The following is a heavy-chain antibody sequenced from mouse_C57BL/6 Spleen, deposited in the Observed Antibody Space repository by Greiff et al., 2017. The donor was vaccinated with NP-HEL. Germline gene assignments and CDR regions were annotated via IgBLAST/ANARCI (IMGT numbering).Heavy chain of an antibody. J-gene: IGHJ1*03. Sequence: QVQLKQSGAELVKPGASVKISCKASGYAFSSYWMNWVKQRPGKGLEWIGQIYPGDGDTNYNGKFKGKATLTADKSSSTAYMQLSSLTSEDSAVYFCARSITTVAGWYFDVWGTGTTVTVSS. CDR2: IYPGDGDT. CDR3: ARSITTVAGWYFDV. CDR1: GYAFSSYW. D-gene: IGHD1-1*01. V-gene: IGHV1-80*01.